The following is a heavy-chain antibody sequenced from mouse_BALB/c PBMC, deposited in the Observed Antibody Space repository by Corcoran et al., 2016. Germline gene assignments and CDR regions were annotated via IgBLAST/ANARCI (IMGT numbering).Heavy chain of an antibody. CDR1: GYTFSSYW. D-gene: IGHD2-1*01. CDR2: ILPGSGST. J-gene: IGHJ4*01. Sequence: QVQLQQSGAELMKPGASVKISCKATGYTFSSYWIEWVKQRPGHGLEWIGEILPGSGSTNYNEKFKGKATFTADTSSNTAYMQLSSLTSEDSAVYYCARDYYGNYEAMDYWGQGTSVTVSS. V-gene: IGHV1-9*01. CDR3: ARDYYGNYEAMDY.